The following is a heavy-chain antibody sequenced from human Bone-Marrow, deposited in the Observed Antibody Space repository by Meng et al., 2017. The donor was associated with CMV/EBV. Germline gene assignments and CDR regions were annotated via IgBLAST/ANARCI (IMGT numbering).Heavy chain of an antibody. J-gene: IGHJ6*02. CDR3: ARGVRRYCSSTSCRNYYGMDV. V-gene: IGHV4-34*01. D-gene: IGHD2-2*01. Sequence: GSLRLSCAASGFTFSSYWMSWVRQAPGKGLEWIGEINHSGSTNYNPSLKSRVTISVDTSKNQFSLKLSSVTAADTAVYYCARGVRRYCSSTSCRNYYGMDVWGQGTTVTVSS. CDR1: GFTFSSYW. CDR2: INHSGST.